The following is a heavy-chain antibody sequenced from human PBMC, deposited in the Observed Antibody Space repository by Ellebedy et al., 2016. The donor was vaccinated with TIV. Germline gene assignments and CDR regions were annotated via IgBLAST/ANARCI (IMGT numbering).Heavy chain of an antibody. J-gene: IGHJ6*03. Sequence: SETLSLXXTVSGGSISSGDYYWSWIRQPPGKGLEWIGYIYYSGSTYYNPSLKSRVTISVDTSKNQFSLKLSSVTAADTAVYYCARKLNWNSLYYYYYMDVWGKGTTVTVSS. CDR3: ARKLNWNSLYYYYYMDV. CDR1: GGSISSGDYY. D-gene: IGHD1-7*01. V-gene: IGHV4-30-4*01. CDR2: IYYSGST.